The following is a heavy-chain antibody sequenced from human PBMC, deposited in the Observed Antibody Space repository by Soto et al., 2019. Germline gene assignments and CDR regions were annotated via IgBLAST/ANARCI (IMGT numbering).Heavy chain of an antibody. D-gene: IGHD3-10*01. J-gene: IGHJ4*02. CDR3: AKDMVRGEVSFDY. CDR2: ISGSGGST. CDR1: GFTFSSYA. V-gene: IGHV3-23*01. Sequence: EVQLLESGGGLVQPGGSLRLSCAASGFTFSSYAMSWVRQAPGKGLEWVSAISGSGGSTYYADSVKGRFTISRDNSKNTRYLQMNSLRAEDTAVYYCAKDMVRGEVSFDYWGQGTLVTVSS.